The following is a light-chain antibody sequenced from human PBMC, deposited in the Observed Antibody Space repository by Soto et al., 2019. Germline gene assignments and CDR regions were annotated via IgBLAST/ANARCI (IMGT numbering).Light chain of an antibody. V-gene: IGKV4-1*01. CDR1: QSVLYSSNNKNY. CDR3: QQYFNWPYT. Sequence: DIVMTQSPDPLAVSLGERATINCKSSQSVLYSSNNKNYLAWYQQKPGQPPKLLIYWASTRESGVPDRFSGSGSGTDFTLTISSLQAEDVAVYYCQQYFNWPYTFGQGTKLEIK. CDR2: WAS. J-gene: IGKJ2*01.